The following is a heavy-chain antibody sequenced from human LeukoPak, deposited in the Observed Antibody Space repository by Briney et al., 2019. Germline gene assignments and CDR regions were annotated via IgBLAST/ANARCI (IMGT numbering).Heavy chain of an antibody. CDR1: GFTVNTFE. CDR2: ISSESKYI. CDR3: ARVRRDGYYLHS. J-gene: IGHJ1*01. D-gene: IGHD5-24*01. V-gene: IGHV3-21*06. Sequence: GGSLTLSCDFSGFTVNTFEMKWVRRAPGKGLEWVSSISSESKYISYADSVKGRFTISGDNANNAVNLEMNSLRAEDTGVYYCARVRRDGYYLHSWGQGTLVTVSS.